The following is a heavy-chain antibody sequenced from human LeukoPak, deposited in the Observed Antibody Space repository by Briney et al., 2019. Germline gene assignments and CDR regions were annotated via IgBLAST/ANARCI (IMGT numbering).Heavy chain of an antibody. CDR3: ARLGTVTTEGLDY. CDR2: INHSGST. D-gene: IGHD4-4*01. V-gene: IGHV4-34*01. Sequence: PSETLSLTCAVYGGSFSGYYWSWIRQPPGKGLEWIGEINHSGSTYYNPSLKSRVTISVDRSKNQFSLKLSSVTAADTAVYYCARLGTVTTEGLDYWGQGTLVTVSS. J-gene: IGHJ4*02. CDR1: GGSFSGYY.